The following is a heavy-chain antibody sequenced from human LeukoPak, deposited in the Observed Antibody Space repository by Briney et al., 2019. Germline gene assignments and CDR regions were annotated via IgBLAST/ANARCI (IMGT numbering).Heavy chain of an antibody. Sequence: GGYLRRSCAASRFSSRNFGMAWVRQAPGKGLEWVSTIDNNGHRTHYADSVKGRFTTSRDNSKNTVYLQMNILRAEDTAIYYCANDPQYDDFDIWGQGTMVTVSS. J-gene: IGHJ3*02. CDR1: RFSSRNFG. CDR3: ANDPQYDDFDI. V-gene: IGHV3-23*05. CDR2: IDNNGHRT.